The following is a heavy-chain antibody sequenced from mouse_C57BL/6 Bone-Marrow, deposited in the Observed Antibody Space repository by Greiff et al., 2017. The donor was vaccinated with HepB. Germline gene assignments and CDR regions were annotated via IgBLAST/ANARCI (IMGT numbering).Heavy chain of an antibody. CDR1: GYTFTSYW. V-gene: IGHV1-59*01. Sequence: VQLQQPGAELVRPGTSVKLSCKASGYTFTSYWMHWVKQRPGQGLEWIGVIDPSDSYTNYNQKFKGKATLTVDTSSSTAYMQLSSLTSEDSAVYYCARRGGNYWFAYWGQGTLVTVSA. J-gene: IGHJ3*01. D-gene: IGHD2-1*01. CDR2: IDPSDSYT. CDR3: ARRGGNYWFAY.